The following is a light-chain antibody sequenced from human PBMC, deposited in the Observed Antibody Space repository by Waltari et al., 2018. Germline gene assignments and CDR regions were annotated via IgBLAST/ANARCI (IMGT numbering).Light chain of an antibody. CDR1: RHIGGS. Sequence: MTQSPDTLSMSAGESVTLSCRATRHIGGSLAWYQQKAGQAPRLLCNHASTRAPGVADRFSAAGSGTDFTLTISSLRSEDSAVYYCQQYNDWPPYTFGQGTKLE. CDR3: QQYNDWPPYT. J-gene: IGKJ2*01. CDR2: HAS. V-gene: IGKV3-15*01.